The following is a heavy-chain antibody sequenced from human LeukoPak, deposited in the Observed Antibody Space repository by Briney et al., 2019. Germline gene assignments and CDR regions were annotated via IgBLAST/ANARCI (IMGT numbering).Heavy chain of an antibody. CDR2: IYHSGST. J-gene: IGHJ6*02. CDR1: GGSISSSNW. CDR3: ARDRRYSSSWASRSNYGMDV. V-gene: IGHV4-4*02. D-gene: IGHD6-13*01. Sequence: SETLSLTCAVSGGSISSSNWWSWVRQPPGKGLEWIGEIYHSGSTNYNPSLKSRVTISVDKSKNQFSLKLSSVTAADTAVYYCARDRRYSSSWASRSNYGMDVWGQGTTVTVSS.